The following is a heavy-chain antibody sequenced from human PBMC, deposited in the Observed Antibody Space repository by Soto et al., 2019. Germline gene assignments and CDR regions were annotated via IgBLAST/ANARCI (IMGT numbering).Heavy chain of an antibody. Sequence: QVQLQESGPGLVKPSETLSLTCTVSGASMSDYYGSWIRQAPGKGLEHIGYLNYSGSANYNPSLKSRVTISIDTSKNQFSLKLTSVIAADTAIYYCARSGHTFAGVVWGQGILVTVSS. CDR2: LNYSGSA. D-gene: IGHD3-16*01. CDR3: ARSGHTFAGVV. V-gene: IGHV4-59*01. CDR1: GASMSDYY. J-gene: IGHJ4*02.